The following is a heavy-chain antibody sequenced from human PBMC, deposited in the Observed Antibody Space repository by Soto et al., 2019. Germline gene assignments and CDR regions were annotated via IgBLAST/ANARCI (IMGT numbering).Heavy chain of an antibody. CDR2: IKSKTDGGTT. CDR1: GFTFSNAW. V-gene: IGHV3-15*01. Sequence: EVQLVESGGGLVKPGGSLRLSCAASGFTFSNAWMSWVRQAPGKGLEWVGRIKSKTDGGTTDYAAPVKGRFTISRDDSKNTLYLQMNSLKTEDTAVYYCTTGGRLVSYYYYGMDVWGQGTTVTVSS. J-gene: IGHJ6*02. D-gene: IGHD6-6*01. CDR3: TTGGRLVSYYYYGMDV.